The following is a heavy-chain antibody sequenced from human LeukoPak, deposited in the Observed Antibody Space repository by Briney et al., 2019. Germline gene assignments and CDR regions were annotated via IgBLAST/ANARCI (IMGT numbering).Heavy chain of an antibody. CDR1: GGSISSSSYY. D-gene: IGHD3-22*01. Sequence: SETLSLTCTVSGGSISSSSYYWGWIRQPPGKGLEWIGSIYYSGSAYYNPSLKSRVTISVDTSKNQFSLKLSSVTAADTAVYYCARDTYDTSPSHAYDIWGQGTMVTVSS. CDR3: ARDTYDTSPSHAYDI. V-gene: IGHV4-39*02. CDR2: IYYSGSA. J-gene: IGHJ3*02.